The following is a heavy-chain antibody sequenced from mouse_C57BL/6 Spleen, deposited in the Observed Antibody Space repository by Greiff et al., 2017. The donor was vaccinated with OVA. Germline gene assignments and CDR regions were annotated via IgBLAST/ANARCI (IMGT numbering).Heavy chain of an antibody. CDR2: IRSKSSNYAT. V-gene: IGHV10-3*01. J-gene: IGHJ3*01. CDR3: VREIGDYYGSSPWFAY. CDR1: GFTFNTYA. D-gene: IGHD1-1*01. Sequence: EVHLVESGGGLVQPKGSLKLSCAASGFTFNTYAMHWVRQAPGKGLEWVARIRSKSSNYATYYADSVKDRFTISRDDSQSMLYLQMNNLKTEDTAMYYCVREIGDYYGSSPWFAYWGQGTLVTVSA.